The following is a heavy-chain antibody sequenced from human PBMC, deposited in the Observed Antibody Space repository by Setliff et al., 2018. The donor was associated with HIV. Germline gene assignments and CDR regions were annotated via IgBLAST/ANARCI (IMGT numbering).Heavy chain of an antibody. CDR2: IIPLFGTA. CDR3: AREIQIAVAAVGWFDP. J-gene: IGHJ5*02. Sequence: SVKVSCKASGGTFRSNAISWVRQAPGQGLEWMGGIIPLFGTANYAQKFQGRVTITADKSTSTAYLELNSLRSEDSAIYYCAREIQIAVAAVGWFDPWGQGTLVTVSA. D-gene: IGHD6-13*01. V-gene: IGHV1-69*06. CDR1: GGTFRSNA.